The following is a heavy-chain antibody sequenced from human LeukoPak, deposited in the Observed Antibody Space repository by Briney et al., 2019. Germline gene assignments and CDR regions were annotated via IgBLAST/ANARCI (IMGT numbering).Heavy chain of an antibody. CDR2: IWSDGSIK. V-gene: IGHV3-33*01. D-gene: IGHD3-10*01. J-gene: IGHJ5*02. Sequence: GGSLRLSCAASGFTFSNYGMHWVRQAPGKGLEWVAVIWSDGSIKYYADSVKGRFTISRDNSRNTLYLQMNSLRAEDTAVYYCARDFGSSWGQGTLVTVSS. CDR3: ARDFGSS. CDR1: GFTFSNYG.